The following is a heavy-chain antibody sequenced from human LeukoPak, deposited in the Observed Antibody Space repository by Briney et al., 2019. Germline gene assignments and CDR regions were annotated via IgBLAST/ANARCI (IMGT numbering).Heavy chain of an antibody. Sequence: SVKVSCKASGGTFSSYAISWVRQAPGQGLEWMGGIIPIFGTANYAQKFQGRVTITADESTSTAYVELSSLRSEDTAVYYCARRLRWANWFDPWGQGTLVTVSS. J-gene: IGHJ5*02. V-gene: IGHV1-69*13. CDR3: ARRLRWANWFDP. CDR1: GGTFSSYA. CDR2: IIPIFGTA. D-gene: IGHD4-23*01.